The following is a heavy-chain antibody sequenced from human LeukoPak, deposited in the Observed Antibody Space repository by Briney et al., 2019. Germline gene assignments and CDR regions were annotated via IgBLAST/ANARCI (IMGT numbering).Heavy chain of an antibody. V-gene: IGHV3-21*01. CDR1: GFTFSSYS. CDR3: ARDSVAHFYDGMDV. D-gene: IGHD2/OR15-2a*01. J-gene: IGHJ6*02. CDR2: ISSSSSYI. Sequence: PGGSLRLSCAASGFTFSSYSMNWVRQAPGKRLEWVSCISSSSSYIYSADSVKGRFTISRDNAKNSLYLQMNSLRAEDTAVYYCARDSVAHFYDGMDVWGQGTTVTVSS.